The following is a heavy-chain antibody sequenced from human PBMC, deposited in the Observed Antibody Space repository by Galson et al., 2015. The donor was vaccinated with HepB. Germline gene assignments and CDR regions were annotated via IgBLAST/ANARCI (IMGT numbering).Heavy chain of an antibody. Sequence: SLRLSCAASGFTFSSYAMHWVRQAPGKGLEYVSAISSNGGSTYYADSVKGRFTISRDNSKNTLYLQMSSLRAEDTAVYYCVKDGYGDYTFDDYWGQGTLVTVSS. V-gene: IGHV3-64D*06. CDR1: GFTFSSYA. CDR3: VKDGYGDYTFDDY. CDR2: ISSNGGST. J-gene: IGHJ4*02. D-gene: IGHD4-17*01.